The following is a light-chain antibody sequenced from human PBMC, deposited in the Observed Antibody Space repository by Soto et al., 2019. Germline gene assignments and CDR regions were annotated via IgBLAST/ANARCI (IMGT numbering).Light chain of an antibody. V-gene: IGKV3-15*01. CDR3: QHYNNWPPWT. Sequence: EILRTQPPPTLFLSPGERAPPPCRASKIVATNLAWYQQKPGQTPRLLIYGASTRATGIPARFSGSGSGTEFTLTISSLQSEDFAVYYCQHYNNWPPWTFGQGTKVDIK. CDR2: GAS. CDR1: KIVATN. J-gene: IGKJ1*01.